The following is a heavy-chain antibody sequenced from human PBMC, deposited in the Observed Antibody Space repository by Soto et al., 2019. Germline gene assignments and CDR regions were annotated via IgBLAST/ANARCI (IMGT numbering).Heavy chain of an antibody. D-gene: IGHD1-7*01. Sequence: GGSLRLSCAASGFTFSTYALSWVRQAPGKGLEWVSAISANGQGIYYADSVRGRFTISRDNSKNTIFLHMDSLRAEDTAAYYCAKDRNYPRDQFHYWGQGTLVTVSS. CDR2: ISANGQGI. CDR1: GFTFSTYA. J-gene: IGHJ4*02. V-gene: IGHV3-23*01. CDR3: AKDRNYPRDQFHY.